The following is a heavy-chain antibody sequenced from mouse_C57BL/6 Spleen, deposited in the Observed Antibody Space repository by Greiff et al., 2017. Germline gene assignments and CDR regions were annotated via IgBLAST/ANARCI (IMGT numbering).Heavy chain of an antibody. Sequence: QVQLQQPGAELVKPGASVKVSCKASGYTFTSYWMHWVKQRPGQGLEWIGRIHPSDSDTNYNQKFKGKATLTVDKSSSTAYMQLSSLTSEDSAFYYCAIGDDYDLFYWYFDVWGTGTTVTVSS. CDR3: AIGDDYDLFYWYFDV. D-gene: IGHD2-4*01. J-gene: IGHJ1*03. CDR1: GYTFTSYW. CDR2: IHPSDSDT. V-gene: IGHV1-74*01.